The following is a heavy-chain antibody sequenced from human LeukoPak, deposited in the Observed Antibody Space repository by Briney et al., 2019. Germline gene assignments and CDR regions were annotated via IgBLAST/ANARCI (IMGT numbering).Heavy chain of an antibody. CDR3: ARQREAYYYYMDV. CDR2: IYYSGST. D-gene: IGHD1-26*01. V-gene: IGHV4-39*01. J-gene: IGHJ6*03. CDR1: GGSISSSSYY. Sequence: SETLSLTCTVSGGSISSSSYYWGWIRQPPGKGLEWIGSIYYSGSTYYNPSLKSRVTISVDTSKNQFSLKLSSVTAAETAVYYCARQREAYYYYMDVWGKGTTVTVSS.